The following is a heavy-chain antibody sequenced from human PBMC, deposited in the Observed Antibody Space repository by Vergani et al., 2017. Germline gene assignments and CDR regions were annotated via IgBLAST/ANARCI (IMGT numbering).Heavy chain of an antibody. Sequence: QVQLQESGPGLVKPSQTLSLTCTVSGGSISSGDYYWSWIRQPPGKGLEWIGYIYYSGSTYYNPSLKSRVTISVDTSKNQFSLKLSSVTAADTAVYYCASGGGCCSSWRGTPHYYYYGMDVWGQGTTVTVSS. D-gene: IGHD6-13*01. CDR3: ASGGGCCSSWRGTPHYYYYGMDV. CDR2: IYYSGST. CDR1: GGSISSGDYY. V-gene: IGHV4-30-4*08. J-gene: IGHJ6*02.